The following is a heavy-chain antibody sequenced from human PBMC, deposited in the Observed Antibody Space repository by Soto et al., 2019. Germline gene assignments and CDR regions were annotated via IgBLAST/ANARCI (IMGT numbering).Heavy chain of an antibody. CDR2: IKSKTDGGTT. J-gene: IGHJ3*02. V-gene: IGHV3-15*01. D-gene: IGHD2-2*01. CDR1: GFTFSNAW. Sequence: EVQLVESGGGLVKPGGSLRLSCAASGFTFSNAWMSWVRQAPGKGLEWVGRIKSKTDGGTTDYAAPVKGRFTISRDDSKNTRYLQMNSLKTEDTAVYYCTTDPPLYWSGTSCYGPPPRGAFDIWGQGTMVTVSS. CDR3: TTDPPLYWSGTSCYGPPPRGAFDI.